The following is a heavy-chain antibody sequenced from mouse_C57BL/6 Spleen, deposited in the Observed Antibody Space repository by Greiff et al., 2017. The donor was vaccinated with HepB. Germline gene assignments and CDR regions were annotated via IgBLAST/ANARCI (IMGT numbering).Heavy chain of an antibody. Sequence: DVMLVESGEGLVKPGGSLKLSCAASGFTFRSYAMSGVRQTPEKRLEWVAYISSGGDYIYYADPVKGRFTISRDNARNTLYLQMSSLKSEDTAMYYCTREGYYYGSSGYFDVWGTGTTVTVSS. CDR1: GFTFRSYA. J-gene: IGHJ1*03. CDR2: ISSGGDYI. V-gene: IGHV5-9-1*02. D-gene: IGHD1-1*01. CDR3: TREGYYYGSSGYFDV.